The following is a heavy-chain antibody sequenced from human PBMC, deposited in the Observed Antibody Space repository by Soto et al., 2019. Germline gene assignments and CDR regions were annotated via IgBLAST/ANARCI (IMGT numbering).Heavy chain of an antibody. J-gene: IGHJ4*02. CDR2: INAGKGNK. CDR3: SSCPQNCITTSPCCLFFDY. D-gene: IGHD2-2*01. V-gene: IGHV1-3*01. Sequence: ASVKVSCKASGYTFSNYGIHWVRQAPGQRLERKGLINAGKGNKKYSLIFQGRVTLTRDTSASTAYMELSSLRSEDTAVYYCSSCPQNCITTSPCCLFFDYWGQGTLVTVSS. CDR1: GYTFSNYG.